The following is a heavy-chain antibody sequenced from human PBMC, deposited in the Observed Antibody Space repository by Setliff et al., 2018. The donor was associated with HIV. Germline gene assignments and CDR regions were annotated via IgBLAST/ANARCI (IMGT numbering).Heavy chain of an antibody. V-gene: IGHV1-8*01. J-gene: IGHJ3*02. CDR2: MNPNSGNT. CDR3: AIGYGYSGSYYGAFDI. CDR1: VYTFTSYD. D-gene: IGHD1-26*01. Sequence: GASVKVSCKASVYTFTSYDINWVRQATGQGLEWMGWMNPNSGNTGYAQKFQGRVTMTRNTSISTAYMELSSLRSEDTAVYYCAIGYGYSGSYYGAFDIWGQGTMVTVSS.